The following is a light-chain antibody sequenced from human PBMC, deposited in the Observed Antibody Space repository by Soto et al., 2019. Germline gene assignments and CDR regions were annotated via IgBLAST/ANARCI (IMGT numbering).Light chain of an antibody. Sequence: IPMTQSPSILSASVGDRVTITCRASQSISSWLAWYQQKPGKAPNLLIYKASTLKSGVPSRFSGSGSGTEFTLTISSLQPDDFATYYCQHYNSYSEAFGQGTKV. CDR2: KAS. CDR3: QHYNSYSEA. CDR1: QSISSW. J-gene: IGKJ1*01. V-gene: IGKV1-5*03.